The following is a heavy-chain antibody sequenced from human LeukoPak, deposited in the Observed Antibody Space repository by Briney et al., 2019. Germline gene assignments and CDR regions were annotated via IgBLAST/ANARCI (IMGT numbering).Heavy chain of an antibody. D-gene: IGHD3-3*01. CDR3: ARANYDFWSGSKHYGMDV. Sequence: ASVKVSCKASGYTFTSYYMHWVRQAPGQGLEWMGIINPSGGSTSYAQKLQGRVTMTRDTSTSTVYMELSSLRSEDTAVYYCARANYDFWSGSKHYGMDVWGQGTTVTVSS. V-gene: IGHV1-46*01. CDR2: INPSGGST. J-gene: IGHJ6*02. CDR1: GYTFTSYY.